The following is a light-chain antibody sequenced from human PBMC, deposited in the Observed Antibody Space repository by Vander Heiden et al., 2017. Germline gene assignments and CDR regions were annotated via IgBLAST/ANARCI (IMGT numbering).Light chain of an antibody. CDR2: AAS. V-gene: IGKV1-9*01. CDR1: QGISSY. Sequence: DIQLTQSPSFLSASVGDRVTITCRASQGISSYLAWYQQKPGKAPKLLIYAASTLQSGVPSRVSGSGSGTEFTLTIRSLQPEDFATYYCQQLNSHPRVTFGPGTKVDIK. CDR3: QQLNSHPRVT. J-gene: IGKJ3*01.